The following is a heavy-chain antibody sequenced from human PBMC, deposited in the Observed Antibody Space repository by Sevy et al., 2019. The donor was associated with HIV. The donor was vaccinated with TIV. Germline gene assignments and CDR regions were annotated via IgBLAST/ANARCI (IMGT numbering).Heavy chain of an antibody. CDR1: GGSISDFY. D-gene: IGHD3-10*01. Sequence: SETLSLTCTVSGGSISDFYWSWIRQPPGKGLEWLGYIYHRGSTNYKPSLASRVTISVDTSKNQFSLNLSSVTAADTALYYCARAGGAKDYGMDAWGQGTTVTVSS. CDR3: ARAGGAKDYGMDA. J-gene: IGHJ6*02. CDR2: IYHRGST. V-gene: IGHV4-59*01.